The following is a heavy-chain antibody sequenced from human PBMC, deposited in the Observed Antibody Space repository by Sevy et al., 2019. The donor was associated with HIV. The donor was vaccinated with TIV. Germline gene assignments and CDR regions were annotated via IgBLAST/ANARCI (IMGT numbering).Heavy chain of an antibody. CDR3: AIASCIGSSCHTGYHGMDV. D-gene: IGHD2-2*02. V-gene: IGHV3-21*01. Sequence: GGFLRLSCAASGFTFSGYNMHWVRQAPGKGLEWVSSISTSSTYIYQADSVKGRFTISRDNAQNSVFLQMNSLRAEDTALYNCAIASCIGSSCHTGYHGMDVWGQGTTVTVSS. CDR1: GFTFSGYN. CDR2: ISTSSTYI. J-gene: IGHJ6*02.